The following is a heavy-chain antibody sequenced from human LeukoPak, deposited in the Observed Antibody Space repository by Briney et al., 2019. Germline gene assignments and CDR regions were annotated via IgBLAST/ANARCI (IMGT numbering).Heavy chain of an antibody. CDR2: IHPNSGAT. CDR1: GYTFTDYY. Sequence: ASVKVSCKASGYTFTDYYMHWVRQAPGQGLEWMGLIHPNSGATNYAQSFQGRVTMTRDTSISTAYMELTSLRSDDTAVYYCARLRGAYEPFDFWGQGTLVTVSS. J-gene: IGHJ4*02. D-gene: IGHD5-12*01. CDR3: ARLRGAYEPFDF. V-gene: IGHV1-2*02.